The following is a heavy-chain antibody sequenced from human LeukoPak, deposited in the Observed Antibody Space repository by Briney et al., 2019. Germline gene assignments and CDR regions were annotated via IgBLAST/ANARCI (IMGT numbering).Heavy chain of an antibody. V-gene: IGHV3-48*03. J-gene: IGHJ6*03. CDR1: GFTFSSYE. CDR3: ARVALWLANYYYYYMDV. Sequence: GGSLRLSCAASGFTFSSYEMNWVRQAPGKGLEWVSYISSSGSTIYYADSVKGRFTISRDNAKNSLYLQMNSLRAEDTAVYYCARVALWLANYYYYYMDVWGKGTTVTVSS. CDR2: ISSSGSTI. D-gene: IGHD6-19*01.